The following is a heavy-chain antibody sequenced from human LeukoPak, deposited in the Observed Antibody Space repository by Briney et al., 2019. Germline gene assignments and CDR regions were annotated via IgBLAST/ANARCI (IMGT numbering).Heavy chain of an antibody. V-gene: IGHV3-21*01. CDR2: ISSSSSYI. CDR1: GFTFSSYS. CDR3: AGGSGRYYYMDV. D-gene: IGHD3-10*01. J-gene: IGHJ6*03. Sequence: PGGSLRLSCAASGFTFSSYSMNWVRQAPGKGLEWVSSISSSSSYIYYADSVKGRFTISRDNAKNSLYLQMNSLRAEDTAVYYCAGGSGRYYYMDVWGKGTTVTVSS.